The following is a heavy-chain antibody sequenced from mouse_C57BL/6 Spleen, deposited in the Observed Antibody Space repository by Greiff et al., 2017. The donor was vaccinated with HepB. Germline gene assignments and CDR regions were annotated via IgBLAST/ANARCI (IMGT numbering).Heavy chain of an antibody. CDR3: ARAPYYGSSYAYFDV. CDR2: IYPGDGDT. Sequence: QVQLQQSGAELVKPGASVKISCKASGYAFSSYWMNGVKQRPGKGLEWIGQIYPGDGDTNYNGKFKGKATLTADKSSSTAYMQRSSLTSEDSAVYFCARAPYYGSSYAYFDVWCTGTTVTVSS. V-gene: IGHV1-80*01. CDR1: GYAFSSYW. D-gene: IGHD1-1*01. J-gene: IGHJ1*03.